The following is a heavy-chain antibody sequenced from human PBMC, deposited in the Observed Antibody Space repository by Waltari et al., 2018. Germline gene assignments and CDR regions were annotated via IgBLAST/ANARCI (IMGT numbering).Heavy chain of an antibody. CDR1: WFTVGSNY. CDR2: IYSGGNT. CDR3: ARSDYGDYGID. Sequence: EVQLVGSGGGLIQPGGSLRLSCAASWFTVGSNYISWVRQAPGKGLEWVSVIYSGGNTYYADSVKGRFTISRDSSKNTLYLQMNSLRAEDTAFYYCARSDYGDYGIDWGQGTLVTVSS. D-gene: IGHD4-17*01. V-gene: IGHV3-53*01. J-gene: IGHJ4*02.